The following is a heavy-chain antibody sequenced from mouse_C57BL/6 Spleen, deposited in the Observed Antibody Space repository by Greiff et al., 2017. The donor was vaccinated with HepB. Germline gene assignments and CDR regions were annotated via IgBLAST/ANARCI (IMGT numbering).Heavy chain of an antibody. CDR2: TNPSTGGT. D-gene: IGHD3-2*02. Sequence: EVQLQQSGPELVKPGASVKISCKASGYSFTGYYMNWVKQSPEKSLEWIGETNPSTGGTTYNQKFKAKATLTVDKSSSTAYMQLKSLTSEDSAVYYCARFWVDSSGYVGYFDYWGQGTTLTVSS. CDR3: ARFWVDSSGYVGYFDY. CDR1: GYSFTGYY. V-gene: IGHV1-42*01. J-gene: IGHJ2*01.